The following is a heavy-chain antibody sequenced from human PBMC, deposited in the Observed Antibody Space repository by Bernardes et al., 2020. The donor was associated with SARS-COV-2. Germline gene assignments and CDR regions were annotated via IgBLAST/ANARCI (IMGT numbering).Heavy chain of an antibody. Sequence: GGSLRLSCAASGFTFSGSAMHWVRQASGKGLEWVGRIRTKANSYATAYAASVKGRFTISRDDSKNTAYLQMNSLKTEDTAVYYCTATDQTSYGMDVWGQGTTVTVSS. CDR1: GFTFSGSA. V-gene: IGHV3-73*01. CDR3: TATDQTSYGMDV. J-gene: IGHJ6*02. CDR2: IRTKANSYAT.